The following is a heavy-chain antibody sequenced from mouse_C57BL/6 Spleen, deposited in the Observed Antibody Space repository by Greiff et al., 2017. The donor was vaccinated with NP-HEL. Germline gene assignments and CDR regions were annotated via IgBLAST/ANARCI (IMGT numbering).Heavy chain of an antibody. CDR1: GFTFSDYG. CDR3: AKGGTNYFDY. CDR2: ISSGSSTI. D-gene: IGHD4-1*01. Sequence: EVQRVESGGGLVKPGGSLKLSCAASGFTFSDYGMHWVRQAPEKGLEWVAYISSGSSTIYYADTVKGRFTISRDNAKNTLFLQMTSLRSEDTAMYYCAKGGTNYFDYWGKGTTLTVSS. V-gene: IGHV5-17*01. J-gene: IGHJ2*01.